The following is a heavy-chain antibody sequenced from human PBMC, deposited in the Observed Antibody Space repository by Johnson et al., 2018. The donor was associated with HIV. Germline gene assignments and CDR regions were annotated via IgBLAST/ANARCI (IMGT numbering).Heavy chain of an antibody. CDR1: GFTVSSNY. D-gene: IGHD2-21*01. V-gene: IGHV3-66*02. CDR2: IYSGGST. CDR3: ARVSTVGLLSEAAAFDI. J-gene: IGHJ3*02. Sequence: VKLVESGGGVVQPGRSLRLSCAASGFTVSSNYMSWVRQAPGKGLEWVSVIYSGGSTYYAESVKGRFTISRDNSKNTLYLQMNSLRAEDTAVYYCARVSTVGLLSEAAAFDIWGQGTMVTVSS.